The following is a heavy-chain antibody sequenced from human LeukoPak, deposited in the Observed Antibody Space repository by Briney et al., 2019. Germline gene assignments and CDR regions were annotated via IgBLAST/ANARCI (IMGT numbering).Heavy chain of an antibody. J-gene: IGHJ6*03. D-gene: IGHD6-6*01. CDR3: ARWSYSSSFIYYYYYMDV. CDR2: IKQDGSEK. Sequence: GGSLRLSCAASGFTFSSYWMSWVRQAPGKGLEWVANIKQDGSEKYYVDSVKGRFTISRDNAKNSLYLQMNSLRAEDTAVYYCARWSYSSSFIYYYYYMDVWGKGTTVTVSS. V-gene: IGHV3-7*01. CDR1: GFTFSSYW.